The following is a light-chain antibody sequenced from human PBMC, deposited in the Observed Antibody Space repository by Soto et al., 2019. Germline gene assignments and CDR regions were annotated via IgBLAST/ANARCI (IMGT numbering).Light chain of an antibody. V-gene: IGKV3-11*01. CDR3: QQRSNWLT. CDR2: DSS. J-gene: IGKJ4*01. CDR1: QSVNNY. Sequence: VLTQSPAILSLSPGERATLSCRASQSVNNYLAWYQQRPGQPPRLLIYDSSNRATGIPDRFSASGSGTDFTLTISSLEPEDFAVYYCQQRSNWLTFGGGTKVEIK.